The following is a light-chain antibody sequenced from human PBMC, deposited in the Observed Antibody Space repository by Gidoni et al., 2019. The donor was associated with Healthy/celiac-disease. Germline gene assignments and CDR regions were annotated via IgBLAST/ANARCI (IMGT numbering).Light chain of an antibody. V-gene: IGKV3-20*01. Sequence: EIVLTQSPGTLSSTPGERATLSCRASQSVSSSYLAWYQQKTGQAPRLLIYGASSRATGIPDRCSGSGSGTDVTLTISRLEPEDFAVYYCQQYGSSPPYTFGQGTKLEIK. CDR1: QSVSSSY. CDR3: QQYGSSPPYT. CDR2: GAS. J-gene: IGKJ2*01.